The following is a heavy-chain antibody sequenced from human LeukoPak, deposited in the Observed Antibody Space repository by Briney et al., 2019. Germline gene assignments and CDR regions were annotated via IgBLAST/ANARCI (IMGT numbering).Heavy chain of an antibody. D-gene: IGHD6-19*01. J-gene: IGHJ4*02. CDR2: IRYDGSNK. CDR1: GFTFSSYG. V-gene: IGHV3-30*02. CDR3: ARDEHDFGKQWLTPTGDY. Sequence: GGSLRLSCAASGFTFSSYGMHWVRQAPGKGLEWVAFIRYDGSNKYYADSVKGRFTISRDNAKNSLYLQMNSLRAEDTAVYYCARDEHDFGKQWLTPTGDYWGQGTLVTVSS.